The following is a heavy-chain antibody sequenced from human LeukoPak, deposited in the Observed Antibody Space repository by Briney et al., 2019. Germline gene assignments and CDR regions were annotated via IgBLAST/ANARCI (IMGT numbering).Heavy chain of an antibody. Sequence: SETLSLTCTVSGDSISSSSYYWGWLRQPPGKGLEWIGIIYYSGSTYYNPSLKSRVTISVDTSKNQFSLKLSSVTAADTAVYYCARGLRHYDSSGYYYYWGQGTLVTVSS. D-gene: IGHD3-22*01. CDR1: GDSISSSSYY. CDR2: IYYSGST. V-gene: IGHV4-39*01. CDR3: ARGLRHYDSSGYYYY. J-gene: IGHJ4*02.